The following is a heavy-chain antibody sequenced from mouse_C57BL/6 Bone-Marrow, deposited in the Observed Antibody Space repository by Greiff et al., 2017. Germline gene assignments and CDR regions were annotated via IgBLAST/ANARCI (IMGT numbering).Heavy chain of an antibody. V-gene: IGHV1-69*01. CDR1: GYTFTSYW. CDR2: IDPSDSYT. D-gene: IGHD4-1*01. CDR3: AREGLNWDYFAY. Sequence: VQLQQPGAELVMPGASVKLSCKASGYTFTSYWMHWVKQRTGQGLEWIGEIDPSDSYTNYNQKFKGKSTLTVDKSSSTAYRQLSSLTSEDSAVYYCAREGLNWDYFAYWGQGTALTVSS. J-gene: IGHJ2*01.